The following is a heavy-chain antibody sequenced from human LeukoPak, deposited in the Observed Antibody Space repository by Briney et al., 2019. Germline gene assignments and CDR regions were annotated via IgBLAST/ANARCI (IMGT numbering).Heavy chain of an antibody. CDR2: IIPIFGTA. J-gene: IGHJ3*02. Sequence: ASVKVSCKASGGTFSSYAISWVRQAPGQGLEWMGGIIPIFGTANYAQKFQGRVTITADESTSTAYMELSSLRSEDTAVYYCFTNVAATRSPAFDIWGQGTMVTVSS. CDR3: FTNVAATRSPAFDI. CDR1: GGTFSSYA. V-gene: IGHV1-69*13. D-gene: IGHD2-15*01.